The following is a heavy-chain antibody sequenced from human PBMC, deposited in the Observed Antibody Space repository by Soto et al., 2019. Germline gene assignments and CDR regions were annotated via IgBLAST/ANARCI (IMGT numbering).Heavy chain of an antibody. Sequence: QVQLVQSGAEVQKPGSSVKVSCKASGGTFSSYAISWVRQAPGQGLEWMGGIIPIFGTANYAQKVQGRVTITADESTSTDYMELSSLRSEDTAGYYCARAREMAKIKCFDYWGQGTLVTVSS. J-gene: IGHJ4*02. D-gene: IGHD5-12*01. V-gene: IGHV1-69*01. CDR1: GGTFSSYA. CDR3: ARAREMAKIKCFDY. CDR2: IIPIFGTA.